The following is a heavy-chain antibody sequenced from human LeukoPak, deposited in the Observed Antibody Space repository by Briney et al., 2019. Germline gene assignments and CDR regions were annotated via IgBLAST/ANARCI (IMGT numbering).Heavy chain of an antibody. Sequence: SVKVSCKASGGTFGDYAISWVRQAPGQGLEWMGRTIPILGIAKYAQRFQGRVTITADRSTSTAYMELSSLRSEDTAVYYCASQILLPFDYWGQGTLVTVSS. CDR3: ASQILLPFDY. CDR1: GGTFGDYA. J-gene: IGHJ4*02. V-gene: IGHV1-69*04. D-gene: IGHD3-22*01. CDR2: TIPILGIA.